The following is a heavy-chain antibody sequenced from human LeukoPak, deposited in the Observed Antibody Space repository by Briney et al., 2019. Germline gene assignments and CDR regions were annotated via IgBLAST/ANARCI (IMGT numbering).Heavy chain of an antibody. CDR3: ARDSGYGPGDY. CDR2: ISAYNGNT. V-gene: IGHV1-18*04. CDR1: GYTFTGYY. J-gene: IGHJ4*02. D-gene: IGHD5-12*01. Sequence: ASVKVSCKASGYTFTGYYMHWVRQAPGQGLEWMGWISAYNGNTNYAQKLQGRVTMTTDTSTSTAYMELRSLRSDDTAVYYCARDSGYGPGDYWGQGTLVTVSS.